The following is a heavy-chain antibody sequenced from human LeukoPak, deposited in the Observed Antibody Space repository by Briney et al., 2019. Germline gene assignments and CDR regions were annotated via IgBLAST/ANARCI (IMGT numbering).Heavy chain of an antibody. J-gene: IGHJ4*02. CDR2: MNPNSGNT. V-gene: IGHV1-8*03. CDR1: GYTFTSYD. D-gene: IGHD3-3*01. Sequence: GASVKVSCKASGYTFTSYDIYWVRQATGQGLEWMGWMNPNSGNTGYAQKFQGRVTITRNTSISTAYMELSSLRSDDTAVYYCARDGGAFGVVTSFDYWGQGTLVTVSS. CDR3: ARDGGAFGVVTSFDY.